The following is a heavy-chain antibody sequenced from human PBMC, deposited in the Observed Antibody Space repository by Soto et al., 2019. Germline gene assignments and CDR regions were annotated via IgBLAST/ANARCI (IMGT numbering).Heavy chain of an antibody. CDR3: ARGGGSDSFDY. Sequence: SETLSLTCTVSGASISYGNYAWSWIRQTPGKGLEWIGYINHLETTFYNPSFESRLTLSIDRAKNQFSLNLNSMSAADRAVYFCARGGGSDSFDYWGQGILVTVSS. CDR1: GASISYGNYA. J-gene: IGHJ4*02. CDR2: INHLETT. D-gene: IGHD1-26*01. V-gene: IGHV4-30-2*01.